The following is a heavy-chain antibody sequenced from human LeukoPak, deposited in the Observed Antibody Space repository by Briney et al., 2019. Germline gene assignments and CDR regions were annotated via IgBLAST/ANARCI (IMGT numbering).Heavy chain of an antibody. Sequence: ASVTVSCKASGYTFTSYHINWVRQATGQGLEWVGWMNPNNSDIGYAQKFQGRVTMTTDTSTSTAYMELRNLRSDDTAVYYCAVSDPGGSFDYWGQGTLVTVSS. CDR1: GYTFTSYH. CDR3: AVSDPGGSFDY. V-gene: IGHV1-8*01. D-gene: IGHD3-16*01. CDR2: MNPNNSDI. J-gene: IGHJ4*02.